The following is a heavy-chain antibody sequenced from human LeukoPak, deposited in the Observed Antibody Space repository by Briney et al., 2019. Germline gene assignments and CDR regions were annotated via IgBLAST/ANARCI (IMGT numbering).Heavy chain of an antibody. J-gene: IGHJ4*02. CDR1: GGSISSSFYH. Sequence: PSETLSLTCTVSGGSISSSFYHWGWIRQPPGKGLEWIGSIYYSGNTYYNPSLKSRVTISVDTSKNQFSLKLSSVTAADTAVYYCARGVNGHWGSYRYTMMYYFDYWGQGTLVTVSS. V-gene: IGHV4-39*07. CDR2: IYYSGNT. CDR3: ARGVNGHWGSYRYTMMYYFDY. D-gene: IGHD3-16*02.